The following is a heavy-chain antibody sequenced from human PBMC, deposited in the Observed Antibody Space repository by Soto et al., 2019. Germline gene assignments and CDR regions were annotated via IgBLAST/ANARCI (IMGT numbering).Heavy chain of an antibody. CDR2: IKSKTDGGTT. D-gene: IGHD6-19*01. J-gene: IGHJ4*02. Sequence: SVSNAWMNWVRQAPGKGLEWVGRIKSKTDGGTTDYAAPVKGRFTISRDDSKNTLHLQMNSLKTEDTAVYYCTTVTVAGREGTVDYWGQGTLVTVSS. CDR3: TTVTVAGREGTVDY. CDR1: SVSNAW. V-gene: IGHV3-15*07.